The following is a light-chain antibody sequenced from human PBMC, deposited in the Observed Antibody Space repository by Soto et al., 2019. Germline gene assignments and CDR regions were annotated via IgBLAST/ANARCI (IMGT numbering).Light chain of an antibody. J-gene: IGKJ2*01. CDR2: GAS. Sequence: EIVMTQSPATLSVSPGERATLSCRASQSVSSDLAWYHQKPGQAPRLLIYGASTRATGIPARFSGSGSGTEFTLTINSLQSEDFATYYCQQYNSQYTFGQGTKLEIK. CDR3: QQYNSQYT. CDR1: QSVSSD. V-gene: IGKV3-15*01.